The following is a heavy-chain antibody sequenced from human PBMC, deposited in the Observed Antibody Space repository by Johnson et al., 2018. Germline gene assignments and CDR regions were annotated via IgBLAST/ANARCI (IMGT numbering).Heavy chain of an antibody. Sequence: QVQLVESGGGVVQPGRSLRLSCAASGFTFSNYGMHWVRQAPGKGLEWVAVIWYDGSNKYYADSVKGRFTISRDNSKNTLYLQMNSLRAEDTAVYYCARGSAVADPHAFDIWGQGTMVNVSS. CDR1: GFTFSNYG. CDR3: ARGSAVADPHAFDI. D-gene: IGHD6-19*01. J-gene: IGHJ3*02. CDR2: IWYDGSNK. V-gene: IGHV3-33*01.